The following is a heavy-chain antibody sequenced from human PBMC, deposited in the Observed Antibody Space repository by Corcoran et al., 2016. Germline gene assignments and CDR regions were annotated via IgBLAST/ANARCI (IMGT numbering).Heavy chain of an antibody. CDR3: ARDEAGGGLLWFGETNRYYGMDV. CDR2: IIPIFGTA. Sequence: QVQLVQSGAEVKKPGSSVKVSCKASGGTFSSYAISWVRQAPGQGLEWMGGIIPIFGTANYAQKFQGRVTITADKSTSTAYMELSSLRSEDTAVYYCARDEAGGGLLWFGETNRYYGMDVWGQGTTVTVSS. D-gene: IGHD3-10*01. V-gene: IGHV1-69*06. J-gene: IGHJ6*02. CDR1: GGTFSSYA.